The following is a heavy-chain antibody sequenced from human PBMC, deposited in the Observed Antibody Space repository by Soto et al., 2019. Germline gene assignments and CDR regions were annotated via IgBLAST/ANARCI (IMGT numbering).Heavy chain of an antibody. V-gene: IGHV1-46*03. Sequence: GASVKVSCKASGYTFTSYYMHWVRQAPGQGLEWMGIINPSGGSTSYAQKFQGRVTMTRDTSASTVYMELSSLRSEDTAVYYYARNVYYDFWSGYYSGWFDPWGQGTLVTVSS. CDR1: GYTFTSYY. J-gene: IGHJ5*02. D-gene: IGHD3-3*01. CDR2: INPSGGST. CDR3: ARNVYYDFWSGYYSGWFDP.